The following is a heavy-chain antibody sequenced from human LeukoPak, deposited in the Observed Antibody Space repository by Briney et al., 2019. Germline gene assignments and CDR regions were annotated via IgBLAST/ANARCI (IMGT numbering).Heavy chain of an antibody. D-gene: IGHD3-22*01. CDR2: IYSGGST. V-gene: IGHV3-66*02. Sequence: GSLRLSCAASGFTVSSNYMSWVRQAPGKGLEWVSVIYSGGSTYYADSVKGRFTISRDNSKNTLYLQMNSLRAEDTAVYYCARDLGYYDSSGYYHWFDPWGQGTLVTLSS. J-gene: IGHJ5*02. CDR1: GFTVSSNY. CDR3: ARDLGYYDSSGYYHWFDP.